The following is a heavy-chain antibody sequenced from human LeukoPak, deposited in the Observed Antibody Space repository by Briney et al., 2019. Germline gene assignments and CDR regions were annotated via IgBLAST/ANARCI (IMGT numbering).Heavy chain of an antibody. CDR2: ILSDGGSK. J-gene: IGHJ4*02. CDR1: GFTFSSYG. D-gene: IGHD3-22*01. Sequence: PGGSLRLSCAASGFTFSSYGMHWVRQAPGKGLEWVAVILSDGGSKDYADSVKGRFTISRDNAKNTLYLQMNSLSAEDTAIYYCARGGSDYYYPFDYWGQGTLVTVSS. V-gene: IGHV3-33*05. CDR3: ARGGSDYYYPFDY.